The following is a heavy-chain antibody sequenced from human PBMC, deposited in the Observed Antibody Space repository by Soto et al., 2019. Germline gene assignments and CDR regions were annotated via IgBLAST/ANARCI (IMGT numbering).Heavy chain of an antibody. CDR2: IWYDGSNK. D-gene: IGHD6-13*01. V-gene: IGHV3-33*01. J-gene: IGHJ4*02. Sequence: GGSLRLSCAASGFTFSSYGMHWVRQAPGKGLEWVAVIWYDGSNKYYADSVKGRFTISRDNSKNTLYLQMNSLRAEDTAVYYCARTFRGEGRVAAAGKYYFDYWGQGTLVTVSS. CDR3: ARTFRGEGRVAAAGKYYFDY. CDR1: GFTFSSYG.